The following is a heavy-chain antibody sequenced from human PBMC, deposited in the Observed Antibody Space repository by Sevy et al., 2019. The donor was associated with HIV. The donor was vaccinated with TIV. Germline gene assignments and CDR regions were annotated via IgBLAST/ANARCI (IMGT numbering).Heavy chain of an antibody. CDR2: IKQDGSEK. CDR1: GFTFSSYW. CDR3: ARDARRVVPAANAYYSYYMDV. Sequence: GGSLRLSCAASGFTFSSYWMSWVRQAPGKGLEWVANIKQDGSEKYYVDSVKGRFTISRDNAKNSLYLQMNSLRAGDTAVSYCARDARRVVPAANAYYSYYMDVWGKGTTVTVSS. J-gene: IGHJ6*03. D-gene: IGHD2-2*01. V-gene: IGHV3-7*03.